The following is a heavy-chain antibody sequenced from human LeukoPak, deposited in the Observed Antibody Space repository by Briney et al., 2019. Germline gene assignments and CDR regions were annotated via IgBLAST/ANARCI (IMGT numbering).Heavy chain of an antibody. D-gene: IGHD6-25*01. V-gene: IGHV1-18*01. Sequence: ASVKVSCKSSGYMFTSHGIYWLRQAPGQGLEWMGWISAQNGNTNYMQQFLGRVTMTRDTSASTVYMELRSLKSDDTAVYYCARESIGGYGFDYWGQGTPVTVAS. CDR1: GYMFTSHG. J-gene: IGHJ4*02. CDR2: ISAQNGNT. CDR3: ARESIGGYGFDY.